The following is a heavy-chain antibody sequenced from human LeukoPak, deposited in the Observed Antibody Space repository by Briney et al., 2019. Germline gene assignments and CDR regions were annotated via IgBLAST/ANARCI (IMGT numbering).Heavy chain of an antibody. V-gene: IGHV4-34*01. CDR3: ARGFRYCSGGSCYPGVNWFDL. J-gene: IGHJ5*02. Sequence: SETLSLTCAVYGGSFSGYYWSWIRQPPGKGLEWIGEINHSGSTNYNPSLKSRVTISVDTSKNQFSLNLNSVTAADMAVYYCARGFRYCSGGSCYPGVNWFDLWGKGTLVTVSS. CDR1: GGSFSGYY. D-gene: IGHD2-15*01. CDR2: INHSGST.